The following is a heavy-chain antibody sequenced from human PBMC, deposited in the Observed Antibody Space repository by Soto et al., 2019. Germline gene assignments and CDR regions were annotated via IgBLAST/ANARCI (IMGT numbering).Heavy chain of an antibody. CDR1: GGSISSYY. CDR2: IYYSGST. J-gene: IGHJ4*02. D-gene: IGHD3-22*01. Sequence: SETLSLTCSVSGGSISSYYWSWIRQPPGKGLERIGYIYYSGSTNYNPSLKSRVTISVDTSKNQFSLKLSSVTAADTAVYYCARITYYYDRGGYMYYFDYWGQGTLVTVSP. CDR3: ARITYYYDRGGYMYYFDY. V-gene: IGHV4-59*01.